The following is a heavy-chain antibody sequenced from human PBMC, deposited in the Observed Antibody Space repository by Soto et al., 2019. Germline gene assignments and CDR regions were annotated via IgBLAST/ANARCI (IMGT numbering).Heavy chain of an antibody. V-gene: IGHV3-30*03. CDR1: GFTFSNYG. D-gene: IGHD3-10*01. J-gene: IGHJ4*02. CDR3: ARAYYFGSGTSYTLYY. Sequence: GTLRLSGAASGFTFSNYGMHWVCQGPGKGLEWVAAISDYGVSKYYADSVQGRFTISRDNSESAVFLQMNSLRPDDTVLYFCARAYYFGSGTSYTLYYWGQGTQVTVSS. CDR2: ISDYGVSK.